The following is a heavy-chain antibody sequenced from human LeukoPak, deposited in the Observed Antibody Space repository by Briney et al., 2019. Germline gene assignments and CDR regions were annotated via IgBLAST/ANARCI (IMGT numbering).Heavy chain of an antibody. Sequence: EPSETLSLTCAVYGGSFSGYYWSWIRQPPGKGLEWIGEINHSGSTNYNPSLKSRVTISVDTSKNQFSLKLSSVTAADTAVYYCARGRWLHPYDYWGQGTLVTVSS. CDR1: GGSFSGYY. CDR3: ARGRWLHPYDY. CDR2: INHSGST. J-gene: IGHJ4*02. V-gene: IGHV4-34*01. D-gene: IGHD5-24*01.